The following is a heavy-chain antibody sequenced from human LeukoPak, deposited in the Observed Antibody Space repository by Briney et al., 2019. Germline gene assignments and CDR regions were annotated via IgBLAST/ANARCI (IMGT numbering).Heavy chain of an antibody. CDR3: GRDALVGYFSYYYMDV. J-gene: IGHJ6*03. V-gene: IGHV4-59*11. D-gene: IGHD2-15*01. CDR2: ISNSGST. CDR1: GGSISSHY. Sequence: SETLSLTCTVSGGSISSHYWTWIRQSPVKGLEWIGDISNSGSTSYNPSLKSRVTISIDTSKNQFSLKLSSVTAADTAVYYCGRDALVGYFSYYYMDVWGKGTTVTVYS.